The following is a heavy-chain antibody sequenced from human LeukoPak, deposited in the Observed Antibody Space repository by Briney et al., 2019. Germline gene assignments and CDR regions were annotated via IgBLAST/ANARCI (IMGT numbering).Heavy chain of an antibody. CDR2: ISGDGGST. CDR1: GFTFGDYA. J-gene: IGHJ5*02. Sequence: GGSLRLSCAASGFTFGDYAMHWVRQAPGKGLEWVSHISGDGGSTYYADSVKGRFTISRDNSKISLYLQMNSLRTEDTALYYCAKDFGYYDSSGYYSSWGQGTLVTVSS. V-gene: IGHV3-43*02. CDR3: AKDFGYYDSSGYYSS. D-gene: IGHD3-22*01.